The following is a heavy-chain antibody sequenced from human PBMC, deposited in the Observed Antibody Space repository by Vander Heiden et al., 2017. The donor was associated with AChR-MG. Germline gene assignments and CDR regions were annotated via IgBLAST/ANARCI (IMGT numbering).Heavy chain of an antibody. CDR1: GGTFSSYA. V-gene: IGHV1-69*01. D-gene: IGHD3-22*01. J-gene: IGHJ4*02. CDR3: ARGTYYYDSSGYYYVLRGEGFDY. CDR2: IIPIFGTA. Sequence: QVQLVQSGAEVKKPGSSVKVSCKASGGTFSSYAISWVRQAPGQGLEWMGGIIPIFGTANYAQKFQGRVTITAYESTTTAYMELSSLRSEDTAVYYCARGTYYYDSSGYYYVLRGEGFDYWGEGTLVTLAS.